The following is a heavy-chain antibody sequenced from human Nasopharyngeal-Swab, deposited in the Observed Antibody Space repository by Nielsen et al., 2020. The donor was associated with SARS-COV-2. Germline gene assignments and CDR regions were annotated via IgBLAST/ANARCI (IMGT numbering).Heavy chain of an antibody. V-gene: IGHV1-8*01. CDR1: GYTFTSYD. CDR3: ASDTRMSYYYYYGMDV. D-gene: IGHD2-15*01. Sequence: ASVKVSCKASGYTFTSYDINWVRQATGQGLEWMGWMNPNSGNTGYAQKFQGRVTMTRNTSISTAYMELSSLRSEDTAVYYCASDTRMSYYYYYGMDVWGRGTTVTVSS. J-gene: IGHJ6*02. CDR2: MNPNSGNT.